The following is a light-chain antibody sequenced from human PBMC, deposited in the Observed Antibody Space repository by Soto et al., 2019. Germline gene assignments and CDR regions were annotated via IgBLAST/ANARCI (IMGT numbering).Light chain of an antibody. CDR1: QGISSF. CDR2: LAS. CDR3: QQYSSYPYT. V-gene: IGKV1-16*01. Sequence: DIQMTQSPSSLSASVGERVTITCRASQGISSFLAWFQQKPGKAPKSLIYLASTLQSGVPSTFSGSGSGTHFTLTVSSLQPEDFGSYYCQQYSSYPYTFGQGTKLEI. J-gene: IGKJ2*01.